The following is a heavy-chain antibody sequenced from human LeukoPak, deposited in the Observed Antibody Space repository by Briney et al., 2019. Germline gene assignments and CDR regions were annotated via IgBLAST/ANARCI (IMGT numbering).Heavy chain of an antibody. D-gene: IGHD3-3*01. V-gene: IGHV5-51*01. CDR3: ARHPYYDFWSGYYGDY. J-gene: IGHJ4*02. CDR2: IYPGDSDT. CDR1: GYSFTSYW. Sequence: GESLKISCKGSGYSFTSYWVGWVRQMPGKGLEWMEIIYPGDSDTRYSPSFQGQVTISADKSISTAYLQWSSLKASDTAMYYCARHPYYDFWSGYYGDYWGQGTLVTVSS.